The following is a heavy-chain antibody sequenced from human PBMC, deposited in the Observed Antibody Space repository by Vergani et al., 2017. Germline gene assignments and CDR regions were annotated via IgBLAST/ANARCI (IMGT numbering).Heavy chain of an antibody. J-gene: IGHJ4*02. Sequence: EVQLLESGGGLVQPGGSLRLSCAASGFTFSSYALSWVRQAPGKGLEWVSAISGSGGSTYYADSVKGRFTISRDNSKNTLYLQMNSLRAEDTAVYYCAKDPSGSGWFDYWGQGTLVTVSS. D-gene: IGHD6-19*01. V-gene: IGHV3-23*01. CDR1: GFTFSSYA. CDR3: AKDPSGSGWFDY. CDR2: ISGSGGST.